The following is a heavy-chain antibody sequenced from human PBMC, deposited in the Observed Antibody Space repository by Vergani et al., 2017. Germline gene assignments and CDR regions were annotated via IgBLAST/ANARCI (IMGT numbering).Heavy chain of an antibody. Sequence: EVQLVQSGAEVKKPGESLKISCKGSGYSFTSYWIGWVRQMPGKGLEWMGIIYSGDSDTRYSPSFQGQVTIPANKSISTAYQQWSSLKASDTAMYYCAGQVSGNYPYYDCNXVDVWGKGTTVTVSA. CDR2: IYSGDSDT. CDR3: AGQVSGNYPYYDCNXVDV. V-gene: IGHV5-51*01. CDR1: GYSFTSYW. D-gene: IGHD1-26*01. J-gene: IGHJ6*04.